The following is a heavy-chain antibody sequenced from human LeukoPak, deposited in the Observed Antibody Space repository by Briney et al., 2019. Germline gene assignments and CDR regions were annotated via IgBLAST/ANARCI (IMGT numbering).Heavy chain of an antibody. V-gene: IGHV3-23*01. Sequence: LSFYGAASGFTFSGNAMSWVAKAPGKGLKWVLAISGSGGSTYYADSVKGRFTISRDNSKNTLYLQMNSLRAEDTAVYYCAKVYDYVWGSYRDFDYWGQGTLVTVSS. D-gene: IGHD3-16*02. CDR1: GFTFSGNA. CDR2: ISGSGGST. J-gene: IGHJ4*02. CDR3: AKVYDYVWGSYRDFDY.